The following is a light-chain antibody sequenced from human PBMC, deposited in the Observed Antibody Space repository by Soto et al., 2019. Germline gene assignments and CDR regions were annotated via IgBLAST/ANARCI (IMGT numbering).Light chain of an antibody. CDR3: QAYDYSLTASV. J-gene: IGLJ3*02. CDR2: GNR. Sequence: QSLLTHPPSLSGAPGQRVTISCTGNSSNLGAGYDVHWYQQLPGAAPKLVIFGNRNRPSGVPERFSGSKSGTSASLAITGLQAEDEADYYCQAYDYSLTASVFGGGTKVTVL. CDR1: SSNLGAGYD. V-gene: IGLV1-40*01.